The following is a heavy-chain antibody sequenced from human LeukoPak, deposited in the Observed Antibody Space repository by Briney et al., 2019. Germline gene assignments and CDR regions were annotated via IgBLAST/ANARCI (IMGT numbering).Heavy chain of an antibody. V-gene: IGHV1-2*06. CDR1: GYTFSGYS. CDR2: INPNSGGA. J-gene: IGHJ4*02. D-gene: IGHD1-26*01. CDR3: ARGGIVGTSPSDY. Sequence: ASVKVSCKTSGYTFSGYSLHWVRQAPGQGLVWMGRINPNSGGATYAQNFQGRLTMTRYTSISTAYMELSSLRSDDTAVYYCARGGIVGTSPSDYWGQGTLVTVSS.